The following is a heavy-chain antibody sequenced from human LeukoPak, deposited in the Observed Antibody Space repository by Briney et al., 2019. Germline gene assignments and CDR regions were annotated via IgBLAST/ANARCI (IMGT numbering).Heavy chain of an antibody. V-gene: IGHV3-53*01. CDR2: IYSGGST. Sequence: GGSLRLSCAASGFTVSSNYMSWVRQAPGKGLEWVSVIYSGGSTYYADSVKGRFTISRDNSKNTLYLQMNSLRAEDTAVYYCARNPTFSNWNGLYFDLWGRGTLVTVSS. D-gene: IGHD1-1*01. J-gene: IGHJ2*01. CDR1: GFTVSSNY. CDR3: ARNPTFSNWNGLYFDL.